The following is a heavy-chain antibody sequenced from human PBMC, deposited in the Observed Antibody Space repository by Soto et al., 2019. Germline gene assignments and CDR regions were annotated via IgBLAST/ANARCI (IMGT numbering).Heavy chain of an antibody. D-gene: IGHD6-13*01. CDR2: IIPIFGTA. CDR1: GGTFSSYA. CDR3: AREGAAAPQTYYYGMDV. J-gene: IGHJ6*02. Sequence: SVKVSCKASGGTFSSYAISWVRQAPGQGLGWMGGIIPIFGTANYAQKFQGRVTITADESTSTAYMELSSLRSEDTAVYYCAREGAAAPQTYYYGMDVWGQGTTVTVSS. V-gene: IGHV1-69*13.